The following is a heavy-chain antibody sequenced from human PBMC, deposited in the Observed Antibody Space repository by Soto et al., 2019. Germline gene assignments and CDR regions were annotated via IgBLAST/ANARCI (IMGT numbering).Heavy chain of an antibody. V-gene: IGHV4-31*03. Sequence: SETLSLTCTVSGGSISSGGYYRSRIRQHPGKGLEWIGYIYYSGSTYYNPSLKSRVTISVDTSKNQFSLKLSSVTAADTAVYYCARDKMCIRFSEGLDYWVQGTLVTLSS. CDR1: GGSISSGGYY. J-gene: IGHJ4*02. CDR3: ARDKMCIRFSEGLDY. D-gene: IGHD2-8*01. CDR2: IYYSGST.